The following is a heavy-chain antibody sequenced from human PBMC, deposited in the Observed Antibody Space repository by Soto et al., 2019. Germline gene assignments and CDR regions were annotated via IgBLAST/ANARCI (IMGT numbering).Heavy chain of an antibody. CDR2: IYPGDSDT. CDR3: ARRIEDGMDG. D-gene: IGHD2-15*01. J-gene: IGHJ6*02. V-gene: IGHV5-51*01. Sequence: GEALNLSCKGSVYRFTVYLSGWVRQMPGKGLEWMGIIYPGDSDTRYSPSFQGQVTISADKSISTAYLQWSSLKASDTAMYYCARRIEDGMDGWGQGTTVTVSS. CDR1: VYRFTVYL.